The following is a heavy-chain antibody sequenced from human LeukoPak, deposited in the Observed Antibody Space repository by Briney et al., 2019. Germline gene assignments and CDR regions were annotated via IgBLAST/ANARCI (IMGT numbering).Heavy chain of an antibody. V-gene: IGHV1-46*01. CDR3: ARDRAITRDAFDI. Sequence: GSSVKVSCKASGGTFSSYAISWVRQAPGQGLEWMGIINPSGGSTSYAQKFQGRVTMTRDTSTSTVYMELSSLRSEDTAVYYCARDRAITRDAFDIWGQGTMVTVSS. J-gene: IGHJ3*02. CDR2: INPSGGST. CDR1: GGTFSSYA. D-gene: IGHD3-3*01.